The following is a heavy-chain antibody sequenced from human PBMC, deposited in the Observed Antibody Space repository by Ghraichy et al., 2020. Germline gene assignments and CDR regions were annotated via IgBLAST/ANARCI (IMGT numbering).Heavy chain of an antibody. Sequence: SETLSLTCAVYGGSFSGYYWSWIRQPPGKGLEWIGEINHSGSTNYNPSLKSRVTISVDTSKNQFSLKLSSVTAADTAVYYCARGALPGTVTTLDYWGQGTLVTVSS. D-gene: IGHD4-17*01. CDR3: ARGALPGTVTTLDY. J-gene: IGHJ4*02. V-gene: IGHV4-34*01. CDR2: INHSGST. CDR1: GGSFSGYY.